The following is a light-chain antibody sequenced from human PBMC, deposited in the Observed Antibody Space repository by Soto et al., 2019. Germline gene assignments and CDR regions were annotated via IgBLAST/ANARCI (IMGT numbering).Light chain of an antibody. Sequence: QSVLTQPPSASGTPGQRVTISCSGSSSNIGSNYVYWYHQLPGTAPKLVIYRNNQRPSGVPDRFSGSKSGTSASLAISGLQSDDEADYYCAAWDDSLNGVVFGGGTKLTVL. CDR1: SSNIGSNY. CDR3: AAWDDSLNGVV. CDR2: RNN. J-gene: IGLJ2*01. V-gene: IGLV1-47*01.